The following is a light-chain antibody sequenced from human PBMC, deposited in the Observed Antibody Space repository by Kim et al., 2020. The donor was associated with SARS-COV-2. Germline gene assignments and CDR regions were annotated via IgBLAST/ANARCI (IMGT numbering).Light chain of an antibody. Sequence: NFMLTQPHSMSESPGKTVTISCTRSSGSISSNYVQWYQQRPGSAPRTVIYEDQERQSGVPHRFSGSIDRSSNSASLTISGLKTEDEADYYCQSYDDTIPQWVLGGGTQLTV. J-gene: IGLJ3*02. CDR1: SGSISSNY. CDR3: QSYDDTIPQWV. CDR2: EDQ. V-gene: IGLV6-57*03.